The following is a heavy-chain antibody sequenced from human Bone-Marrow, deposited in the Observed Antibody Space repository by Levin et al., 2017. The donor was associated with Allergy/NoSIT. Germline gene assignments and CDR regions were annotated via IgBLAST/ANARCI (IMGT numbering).Heavy chain of an antibody. Sequence: GASLKISCKASGYAFPVYYLHWVRQAPGQGLEWMGRINPSSGGANYAQKFQGRVTMTRDTSITTAYMELPSLRSDDTAVYYCARALYSDSSGDYFRWFDPWGQGTLVTVSS. D-gene: IGHD3-22*01. CDR2: INPSSGGA. J-gene: IGHJ5*02. CDR1: GYAFPVYY. CDR3: ARALYSDSSGDYFRWFDP. V-gene: IGHV1-2*06.